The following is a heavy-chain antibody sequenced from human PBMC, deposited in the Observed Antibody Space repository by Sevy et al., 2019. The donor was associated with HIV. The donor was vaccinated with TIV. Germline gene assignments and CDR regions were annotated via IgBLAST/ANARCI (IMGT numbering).Heavy chain of an antibody. CDR2: IIPIFGTA. CDR3: ARDRSGTDWFDP. Sequence: ASVKVSCKASGGTFSSYAISWVRQAPGQGLEWMGGIIPIFGTANYAQKFQGRVTITADESTSTAYMELSSLRSEDTALYYCARDRSGTDWFDPWGQGTLVTVSS. D-gene: IGHD1-1*01. V-gene: IGHV1-69*13. J-gene: IGHJ5*02. CDR1: GGTFSSYA.